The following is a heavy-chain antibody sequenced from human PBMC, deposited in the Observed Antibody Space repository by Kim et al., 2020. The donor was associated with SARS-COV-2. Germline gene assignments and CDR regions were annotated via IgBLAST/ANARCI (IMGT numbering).Heavy chain of an antibody. CDR3: ATGLGVPGIIPVDY. J-gene: IGHJ4*02. D-gene: IGHD2-2*01. V-gene: IGHV1-24*01. CDR2: FDPEERKT. CDR1: EFTLTEFS. Sequence: ASVKVSCKVSEFTLTEFSMHWVRQSPGKGLEWMAGFDPEERKTIYAPNFQGRVTMTEDTATDTAYMELSSLRSDDTAVYYCATGLGVPGIIPVDYWGQGTLVTVSS.